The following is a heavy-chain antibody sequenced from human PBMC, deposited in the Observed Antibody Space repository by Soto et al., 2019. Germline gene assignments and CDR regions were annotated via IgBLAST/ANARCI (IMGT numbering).Heavy chain of an antibody. D-gene: IGHD3-22*01. CDR2: IIPIFGTA. CDR3: ARSQESTHYYDSSDYDWAFDY. J-gene: IGHJ4*02. V-gene: IGHV1-69*13. Sequence: SVKVSCKASGGTFSSYAISWVRQAPGQGLEWMGGIIPIFGTANYAQKFQGRVTITADESTSTAYMELSSLRSEDTAVYYCARSQESTHYYDSSDYDWAFDYWGQGTLVTVSS. CDR1: GGTFSSYA.